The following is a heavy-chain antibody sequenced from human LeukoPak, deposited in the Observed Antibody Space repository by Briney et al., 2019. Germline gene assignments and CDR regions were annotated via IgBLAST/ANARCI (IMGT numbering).Heavy chain of an antibody. D-gene: IGHD6-13*01. V-gene: IGHV4-59*01. CDR1: GGSISSYY. CDR3: ARLSKAGHNWFDP. Sequence: SETLSLTCTVPGGSISSYYWSWIRQPPGKGLEWIGYIYYSGSTNYNPSLKSRVTISVDTSKNQFSLKLSSVTAADTAVYYCARLSKAGHNWFDPWGQGTLVTVSS. CDR2: IYYSGST. J-gene: IGHJ5*02.